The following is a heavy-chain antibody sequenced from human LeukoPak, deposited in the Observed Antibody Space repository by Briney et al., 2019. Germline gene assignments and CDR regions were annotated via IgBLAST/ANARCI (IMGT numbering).Heavy chain of an antibody. CDR2: ISSSSSYI. V-gene: IGHV3-21*01. Sequence: GGSLRLSCAASGFTFGSYSMNWVRQAPGKGLEWVSSISSSSSYIYYADSVKGRFTISRDNAENSLYLQMNSLRAEDTAVYYCARDVTMVRGVSLWGQGTLVTVSS. CDR3: ARDVTMVRGVSL. D-gene: IGHD3-10*01. CDR1: GFTFGSYS. J-gene: IGHJ4*02.